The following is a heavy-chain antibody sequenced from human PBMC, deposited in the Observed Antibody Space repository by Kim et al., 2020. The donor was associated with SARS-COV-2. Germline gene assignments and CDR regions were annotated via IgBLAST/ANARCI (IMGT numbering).Heavy chain of an antibody. V-gene: IGHV1-46*01. CDR2: INPSGGST. J-gene: IGHJ6*02. CDR1: GYTFTSYY. D-gene: IGHD2-15*01. CDR3: ARDWGDIVVVVAAIYGMDV. Sequence: ASVKVSCKASGYTFTSYYMHWVRQAPGQGLEWMGIINPSGGSTSYAQKFQGRVTMTRDTSTSTVYMELSSLRSEDTAGYYCARDWGDIVVVVAAIYGMDVWGQGTTVTVSS.